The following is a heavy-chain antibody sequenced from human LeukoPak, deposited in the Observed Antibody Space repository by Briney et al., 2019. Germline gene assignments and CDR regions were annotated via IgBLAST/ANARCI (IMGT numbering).Heavy chain of an antibody. D-gene: IGHD1-1*01. J-gene: IGHJ5*02. Sequence: PSETLSLTCTVSGGSISSSPYYWGWIRQPRGKGLEWIGTIYYSGSTYYNPSLKSRVTISVDTSKNQFSLKLTSVTAADTAVYYCARPVPSRLGWFDPWGQGTLVTVSS. CDR3: ARPVPSRLGWFDP. V-gene: IGHV4-39*01. CDR1: GGSISSSPYY. CDR2: IYYSGST.